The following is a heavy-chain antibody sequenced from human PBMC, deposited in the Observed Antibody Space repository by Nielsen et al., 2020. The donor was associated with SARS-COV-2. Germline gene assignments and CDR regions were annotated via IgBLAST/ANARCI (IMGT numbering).Heavy chain of an antibody. V-gene: IGHV3-23*01. CDR1: GFTVSSNY. CDR2: ISGSGGST. D-gene: IGHD6-13*01. CDR3: AKSEQQLGPLYYYYYGMDV. J-gene: IGHJ6*02. Sequence: GGSLRLSCAASGFTVSSNYMSWVRQAPGKGLEWVSAISGSGGSTYYADSVKGRFTISRDNSKNTLYLQMNSLRAEDTAVYYCAKSEQQLGPLYYYYYGMDVWGQGTTVTVSS.